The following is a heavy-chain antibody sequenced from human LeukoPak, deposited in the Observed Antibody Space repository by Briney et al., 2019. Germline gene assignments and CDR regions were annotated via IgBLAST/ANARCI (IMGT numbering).Heavy chain of an antibody. CDR3: ASLYSSSWSDFDY. CDR1: GGSISSSSYY. CDR2: IYYSGST. V-gene: IGHV4-30-4*08. J-gene: IGHJ4*02. D-gene: IGHD6-13*01. Sequence: PSETLSLTCTVSGGSISSSSYYWGWIRQPPGKGLEWIGYIYYSGSTYYNPSLKSRVTISVDTSKNQFSLKLSSVTAADTAVYYCASLYSSSWSDFDYWGQGTLVTVSS.